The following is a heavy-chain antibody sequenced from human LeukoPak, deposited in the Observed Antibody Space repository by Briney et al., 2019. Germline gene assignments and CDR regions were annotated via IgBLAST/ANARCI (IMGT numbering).Heavy chain of an antibody. D-gene: IGHD5-12*01. CDR2: IIAILCIA. V-gene: IGHV1-69*04. J-gene: IGHJ4*02. Sequence: RASVKVSCKASGGTFNSYAISWVRQAPGQRLEWMGRIIAILCIANYAQKFQGRVTITADKSTSTAYLELSSLRSEETAVYYCASLEVATISVGYFDSSGQGNLVTVSS. CDR3: ASLEVATISVGYFDS. CDR1: GGTFNSYA.